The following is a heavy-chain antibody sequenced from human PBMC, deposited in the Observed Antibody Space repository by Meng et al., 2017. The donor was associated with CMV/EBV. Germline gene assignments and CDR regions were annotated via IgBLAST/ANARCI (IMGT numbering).Heavy chain of an antibody. D-gene: IGHD3-3*01. J-gene: IGHJ5*02. V-gene: IGHV3-23*01. CDR1: GFTFSSYA. CDR2: ISGSGGST. CDR3: AKSAYYDFWSSNWFDP. Sequence: GESLKISCAASGFTFSSYAMSWVRQAPGKGLEWVSAISGSGGSTYYADSVKGRFTISRDNSKNTLYLQMNSPRAEDTAVYYCAKSAYYDFWSSNWFDPWGQGTLVTVSS.